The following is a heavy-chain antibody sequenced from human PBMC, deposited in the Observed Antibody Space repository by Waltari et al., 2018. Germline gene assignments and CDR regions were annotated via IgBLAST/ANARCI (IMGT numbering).Heavy chain of an antibody. CDR1: GGSINNYY. CDR2: IYTSGNT. J-gene: IGHJ6*02. CDR3: ARDLYHYYAMDV. V-gene: IGHV4-4*07. Sequence: QVQLQESGPGLVKPSETLSLTCTVPGGSINNYYCNWIWQPAGKGLEWIGRIYTSGNTNYNPSLTSRVTMSVDTSKNQFSLKLISVTAADTALYYCARDLYHYYAMDVWGQGTTVTVSS.